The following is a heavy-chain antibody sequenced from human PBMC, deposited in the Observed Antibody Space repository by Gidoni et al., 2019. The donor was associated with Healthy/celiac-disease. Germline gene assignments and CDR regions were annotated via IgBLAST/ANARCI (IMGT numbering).Heavy chain of an antibody. CDR3: ARGRGLFRGVIPLLYYYGMDV. Sequence: QVQLQQWGAGLFKPSETLSLTCADYGGSFSGYYWSWIRQPPGKGLAWIEEMNHSGSTNYNPALTGRVTISVDTSKNQFSLKLSSVTAADTAVYCCARGRGLFRGVIPLLYYYGMDVWGQGTTVTVSS. V-gene: IGHV4-34*01. CDR1: GGSFSGYY. CDR2: MNHSGST. J-gene: IGHJ6*01. D-gene: IGHD3-16*02.